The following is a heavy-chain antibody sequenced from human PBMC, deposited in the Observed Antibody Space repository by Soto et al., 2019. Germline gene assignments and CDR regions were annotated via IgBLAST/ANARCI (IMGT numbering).Heavy chain of an antibody. J-gene: IGHJ2*01. Sequence: EVQLVESGGGLVQPGGSLRLSCAASGFTLSSYWMHWVRQAPGKGLVWVSRINIDGSSTSYADSVKGRFTISRDNAKNTLYLQVNSRRAEYTAVYYCARSREGYKFGGGCWGHGNRVTVSS. V-gene: IGHV3-74*01. CDR3: ARSREGYKFGGGC. D-gene: IGHD3-10*01. CDR1: GFTLSSYW. CDR2: INIDGSST.